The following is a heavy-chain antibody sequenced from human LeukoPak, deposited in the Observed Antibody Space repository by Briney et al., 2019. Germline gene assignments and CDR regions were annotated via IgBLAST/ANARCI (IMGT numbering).Heavy chain of an antibody. D-gene: IGHD4-17*01. CDR3: ARHYGGNSGLFDY. J-gene: IGHJ4*02. CDR1: GGTFSSYA. Sequence: ASVKVSCKASGGTFSSYAISWVRQAPGQGLEWMGGIIPILDITNYAQKFQGRVTITADKSTSTAYMELSSLRSEDTAVHYCARHYGGNSGLFDYWGQGTLVTVSS. V-gene: IGHV1-69*10. CDR2: IIPILDIT.